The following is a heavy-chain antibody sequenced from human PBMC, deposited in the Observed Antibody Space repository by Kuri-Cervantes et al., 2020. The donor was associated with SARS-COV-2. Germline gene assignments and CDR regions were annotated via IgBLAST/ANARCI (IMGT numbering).Heavy chain of an antibody. CDR1: GFTFRDYY. CDR2: ISSSDSTT. V-gene: IGHV3-11*01. D-gene: IGHD6-13*01. Sequence: GESLKISFVASGFTFRDYYMRWIRQAPGKGLEWISYISSSDSTTYYADSVKGRFTISRDNAKRTLFLQMNSLRVDDTAVYYCSRDQVSAAGTANYWGQGALVTVSS. CDR3: SRDQVSAAGTANY. J-gene: IGHJ4*02.